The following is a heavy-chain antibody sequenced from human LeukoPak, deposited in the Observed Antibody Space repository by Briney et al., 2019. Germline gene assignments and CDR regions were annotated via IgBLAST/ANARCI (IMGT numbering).Heavy chain of an antibody. V-gene: IGHV3-48*03. CDR2: ISTTGNTI. CDR1: GFTFSSYE. J-gene: IGHJ6*02. CDR3: ARERGSGRPNYYYYGMDV. D-gene: IGHD3-10*01. Sequence: GGSLRLSCATSGFTFSSYEMNWVRQAPGKGLEWISYISTTGNTIYYADSVQGRFTISRDNAKNLLYLQMNSLRAEDTAVYYCARERGSGRPNYYYYGMDVWGQGTTVTVSS.